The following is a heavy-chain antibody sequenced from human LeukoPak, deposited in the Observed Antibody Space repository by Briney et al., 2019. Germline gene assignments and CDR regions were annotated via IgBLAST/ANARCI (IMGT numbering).Heavy chain of an antibody. V-gene: IGHV4-38-2*02. D-gene: IGHD3-9*01. Sequence: TSETLSLTCTVSGYSISTSYYWGWIRQPPGKGLEWIGSSYHSGYTYYNPSLKSRVTISVDTSKNQFSLKLSSVTAADTAVYYCARPSYYYDILTWRGHRQRGGWFDPWGQGTLVTVSS. J-gene: IGHJ5*02. CDR3: ARPSYYYDILTWRGHRQRGGWFDP. CDR2: SYHSGYT. CDR1: GYSISTSYY.